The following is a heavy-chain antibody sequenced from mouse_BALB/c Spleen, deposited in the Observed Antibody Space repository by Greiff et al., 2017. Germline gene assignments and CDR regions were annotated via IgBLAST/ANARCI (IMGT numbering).Heavy chain of an antibody. D-gene: IGHD1-2*01. Sequence: EVHLVESGGGLVKPGGSLKLSCAASGFTFSSYTMSWVRQTPEKRLEWVATISSGGSYTYYPDSVKGRFTISRDNAKNTLYLQMSSLKSEDTAMYYCTRDLGLLRLPGAMDYWGQGTSVTVSS. CDR3: TRDLGLLRLPGAMDY. J-gene: IGHJ4*01. CDR2: ISSGGSYT. V-gene: IGHV5-6-4*01. CDR1: GFTFSSYT.